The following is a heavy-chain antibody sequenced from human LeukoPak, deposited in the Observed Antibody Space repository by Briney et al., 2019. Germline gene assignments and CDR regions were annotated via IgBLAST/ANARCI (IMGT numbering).Heavy chain of an antibody. Sequence: PGGSLRLSCAASGCTFSSYGMHWVRQAPGKGLEWVAVILNDGSQEKYADSVKGRFTISRDNSKNTLFLQMNSLRAEDTAVYYCARDDALGDNALDIWGQGTMVTVSS. J-gene: IGHJ3*02. D-gene: IGHD3-16*01. CDR2: ILNDGSQE. CDR3: ARDDALGDNALDI. V-gene: IGHV3-33*01. CDR1: GCTFSSYG.